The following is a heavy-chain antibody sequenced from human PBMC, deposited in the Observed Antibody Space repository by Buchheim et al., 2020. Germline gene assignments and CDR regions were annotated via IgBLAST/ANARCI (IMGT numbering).Heavy chain of an antibody. Sequence: QVQLQESGPGLVKPSETLSLTCTVSGDSISGSDEYWSWLRQPPGKGLEWIAYLYHSGTTYYNPSLGSRIVITVETSKNQFSLRLSSVTAADTAVYYCARGMNHYDSTPPWFDPWGRGTL. CDR1: GDSISGSDEY. CDR2: LYHSGTT. V-gene: IGHV4-30-4*01. J-gene: IGHJ5*02. D-gene: IGHD3-22*01. CDR3: ARGMNHYDSTPPWFDP.